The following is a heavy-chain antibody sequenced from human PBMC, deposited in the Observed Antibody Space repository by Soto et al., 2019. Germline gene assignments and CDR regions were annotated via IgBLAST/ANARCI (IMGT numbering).Heavy chain of an antibody. CDR2: VSWNSGSI. Sequence: EVQLVESGGGLVQPGRSRRLSCAASGFTFDDYAMHWVRQAPGKGLEWVSGVSWNSGSIGYADSVKGRFTISRDNAKNSLYLQMNSLRAEDTALYYCAKATHQLLFDAFDIWGQGTMVTVSS. D-gene: IGHD2-2*01. CDR3: AKATHQLLFDAFDI. V-gene: IGHV3-9*01. J-gene: IGHJ3*02. CDR1: GFTFDDYA.